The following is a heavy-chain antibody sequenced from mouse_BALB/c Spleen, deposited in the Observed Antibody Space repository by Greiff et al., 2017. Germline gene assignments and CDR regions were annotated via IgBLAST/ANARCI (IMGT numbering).Heavy chain of an antibody. J-gene: IGHJ2*01. CDR1: GFTFSSYA. V-gene: IGHV5-9-3*01. D-gene: IGHD1-1*01. Sequence: EVQLVESGGGLEKPGGSLKLSCAASGFTFSSYAMSWVRQTPEKRLEWVATISSGGSYTYYPDSVKGRFTISRDNAKNTLYLQMSSLRSEDTAMYYCARTTVVGYYFDYWGQGTTLTVSS. CDR3: ARTTVVGYYFDY. CDR2: ISSGGSYT.